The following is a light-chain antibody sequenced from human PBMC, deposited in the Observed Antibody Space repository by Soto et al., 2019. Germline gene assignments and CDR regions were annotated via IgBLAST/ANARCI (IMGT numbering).Light chain of an antibody. V-gene: IGLV2-14*02. CDR2: EGS. Sequence: QSVLTQPASVSGSPGQSITISCTGTSSDVGGYNLVSWYQQYPGKAPKLLIYEGSRRPPGVSDRFSGSKSGNAASLTISGLQAEDEADYYCSSYTSYTTLWVFGGGTKVTVL. J-gene: IGLJ3*02. CDR1: SSDVGGYNL. CDR3: SSYTSYTTLWV.